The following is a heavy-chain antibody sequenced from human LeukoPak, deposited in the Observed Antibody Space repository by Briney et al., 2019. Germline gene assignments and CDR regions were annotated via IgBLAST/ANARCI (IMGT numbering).Heavy chain of an antibody. CDR2: INPNSGGT. D-gene: IGHD6-25*01. CDR3: ARQRLETVDYYYYYMDV. J-gene: IGHJ6*03. V-gene: IGHV1-2*02. Sequence: ASVKVSCKASGYTFTGYYMHWVRQAPGQGLEWMGWINPNSGGTNYAQKFQGRVTMTRDTSISTAYMELSRLRSDDTAVYYCARQRLETVDYYYYYMDVWGKGTTVTVSS. CDR1: GYTFTGYY.